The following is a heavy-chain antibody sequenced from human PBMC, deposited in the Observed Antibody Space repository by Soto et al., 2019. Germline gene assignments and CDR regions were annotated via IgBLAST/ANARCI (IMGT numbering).Heavy chain of an antibody. CDR3: ARDHFGGNTDY. CDR1: GFSFSSYW. Sequence: EVQLVESGGDLVQPGGSLRLSCVASGFSFSSYWIHWVRHVPGKGLVWVSRINGAGSNTDYAYSVKGRFTISRDNTKNALYLRVISLSADDSVVYYCARDHFGGNTDYCGQGALLIVSS. D-gene: IGHD1-7*01. CDR2: INGAGSNT. J-gene: IGHJ4*02. V-gene: IGHV3-74*01.